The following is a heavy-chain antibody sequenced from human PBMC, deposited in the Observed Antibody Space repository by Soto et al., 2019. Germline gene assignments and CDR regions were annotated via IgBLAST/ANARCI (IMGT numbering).Heavy chain of an antibody. D-gene: IGHD3-10*01. Sequence: WGSLRLSCISSGFTFMTYTINFFRHSPFKWLEWVSGIRGFSPYTFYAESVKGRFTISRDNAKNSLYLQMDSLRAEDTAVYYCARDRGYDAHDYYYNAMDVWGQGTTVTVSS. V-gene: IGHV3-21*01. J-gene: IGHJ6*02. CDR2: IRGFSPYT. CDR1: GFTFMTYT. CDR3: ARDRGYDAHDYYYNAMDV.